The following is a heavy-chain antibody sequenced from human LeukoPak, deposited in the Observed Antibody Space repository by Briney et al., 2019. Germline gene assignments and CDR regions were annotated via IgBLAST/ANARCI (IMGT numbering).Heavy chain of an antibody. CDR1: GGSISSSSYY. D-gene: IGHD3-3*01. V-gene: IGHV4-39*07. J-gene: IGHJ4*02. CDR3: ARGCYDFWSGYCHFDY. Sequence: SETLSLTCTVSGGSISSSSYYWGWIRQPPGKGLEWIGSIYHSGSTYYNPSLKSRVTISVDTSKNQFSLKLSSVTAADTAVYYCARGCYDFWSGYCHFDYWGQGTLVTVSS. CDR2: IYHSGST.